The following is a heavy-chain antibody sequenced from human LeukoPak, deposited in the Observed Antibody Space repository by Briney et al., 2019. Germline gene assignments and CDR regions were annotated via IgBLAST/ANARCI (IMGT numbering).Heavy chain of an antibody. CDR3: VKVYGGFDN. CDR1: GGSISSSSYY. J-gene: IGHJ4*02. D-gene: IGHD2-8*01. CDR2: IYYSGNA. Sequence: SETLSLTCIVSGGSISSSSYYWGWIRQPPGKGLEWIGSIYYSGNAHYNPSLKGRVIMSVDTSKNQFSLKLSSVTAADTAVYYCVKVYGGFDNWGQGTLVTVSS. V-gene: IGHV4-39*07.